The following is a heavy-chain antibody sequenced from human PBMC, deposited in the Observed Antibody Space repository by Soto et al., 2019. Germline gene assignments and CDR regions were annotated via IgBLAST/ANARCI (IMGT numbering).Heavy chain of an antibody. J-gene: IGHJ6*02. CDR1: GGSISSGGYY. Sequence: QVQLQESGPGLVKPSQTLSLICTVSGGSISSGGYYWSWIRQHPGKGLEWIGYIYYSGSTYYNPALKRRVTIXVXTXKNQFSLKLSSVTAADTAVYYCARVCGGDCHYGMDVWGQGTTVTVSS. CDR2: IYYSGST. CDR3: ARVCGGDCHYGMDV. D-gene: IGHD2-21*02. V-gene: IGHV4-31*03.